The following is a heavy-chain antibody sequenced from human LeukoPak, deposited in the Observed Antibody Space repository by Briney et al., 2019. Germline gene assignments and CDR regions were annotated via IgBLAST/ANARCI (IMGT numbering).Heavy chain of an antibody. CDR1: GGSISTYY. D-gene: IGHD1-1*01. CDR2: VYYSGST. J-gene: IGHJ5*02. CDR3: ARTTHLWFDP. V-gene: IGHV4-59*01. Sequence: SETLSLTCTVSGGSISTYYWIWIRQPPGKGLEWIGYVYYSGSTNYNPSLKSRVTISVEASKNQFSLNLSSVTAADTAVYYCARTTHLWFDPWGQGTLVTVSS.